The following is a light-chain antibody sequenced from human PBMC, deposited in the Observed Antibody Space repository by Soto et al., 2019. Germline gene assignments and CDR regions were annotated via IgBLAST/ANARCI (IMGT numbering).Light chain of an antibody. CDR3: QTWGPGFRV. J-gene: IGLJ2*01. V-gene: IGLV4-69*01. Sequence: QPVLTQSPSASASLGASVRLTCTLSSGHSTYSIAWHQQQPEKGPRFLMNLNSDGSLSKGDGIPDRFSGSTSGAERYLTISSLQSEDEADYYCQTWGPGFRVFGGGTKSPS. CDR2: LNSDGSL. CDR1: SGHSTYS.